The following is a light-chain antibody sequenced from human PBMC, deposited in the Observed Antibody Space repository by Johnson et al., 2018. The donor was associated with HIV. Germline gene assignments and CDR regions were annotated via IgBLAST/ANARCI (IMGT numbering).Light chain of an antibody. J-gene: IGLJ1*01. Sequence: LTQPPSVSAAPGQKVTISCSGSSSNIGNNYVSWYQQLPGTAPKLLIYDNNKRPSGIPDRFSGSKSGTSATLGITGLQTGDEADYYCGTWDSTLYVFGTGTKVTVL. V-gene: IGLV1-51*01. CDR1: SSNIGNNY. CDR2: DNN. CDR3: GTWDSTLYV.